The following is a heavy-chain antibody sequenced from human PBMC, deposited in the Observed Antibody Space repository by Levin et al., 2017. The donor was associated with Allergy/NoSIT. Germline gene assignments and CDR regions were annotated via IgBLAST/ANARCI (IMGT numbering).Heavy chain of an antibody. V-gene: IGHV3-7*01. CDR3: ARDSGIAAPLPASIFDY. J-gene: IGHJ4*02. CDR1: GFTFSSYW. D-gene: IGHD6-13*01. Sequence: GGSLRLSCAASGFTFSSYWMSWVRQAPGKGLEWVANIKQDGSEKYYVDSVKGRFTISRDNAKNSLYLQMNSLRAEDTAVYYCARDSGIAAPLPASIFDYWGQGTLVTVSS. CDR2: IKQDGSEK.